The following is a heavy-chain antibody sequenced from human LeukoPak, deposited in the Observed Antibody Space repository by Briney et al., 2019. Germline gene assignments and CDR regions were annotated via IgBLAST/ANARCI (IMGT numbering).Heavy chain of an antibody. CDR1: GYSFTSYG. V-gene: IGHV1-18*01. D-gene: IGHD5-18*01. Sequence: ASMKVSCKASGYSFTSYGISWVRQAPGQGLEWMGWISANSGNTNYAQKLQGRVTMTTDTSTSTAYMEPRSLRSDDTAVYYCARDAADTVRGGDYWGQGSLVTVSS. CDR3: ARDAADTVRGGDY. CDR2: ISANSGNT. J-gene: IGHJ4*02.